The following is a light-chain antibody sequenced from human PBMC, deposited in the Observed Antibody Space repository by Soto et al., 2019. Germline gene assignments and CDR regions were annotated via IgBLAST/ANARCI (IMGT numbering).Light chain of an antibody. J-gene: IGLJ2*01. CDR1: SSDVGGYKY. Sequence: QSALSQPPSSSGSPGQSVTISCTGTSSDVGGYKYVSWYQQHPGKAPKLMIYEVNKRPSGVPDRFSGSKSGNTASLTVSGLQAEDEADYYCSSYAGSNNVVFGGVTQLTVL. CDR2: EVN. CDR3: SSYAGSNNVV. V-gene: IGLV2-8*01.